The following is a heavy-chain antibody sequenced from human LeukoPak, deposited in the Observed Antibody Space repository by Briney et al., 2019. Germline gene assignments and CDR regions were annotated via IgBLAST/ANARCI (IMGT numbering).Heavy chain of an antibody. Sequence: SETLPLTCTVSGGSISSYYWSWIRQPPGKGLEWIGYIYYSGSTNYNPSLKSRVTISVDTSKNQFSLKLSSVTAADTAVYYCASSLAYCGGDCFDAFDIWGQGTMVTISS. CDR2: IYYSGST. J-gene: IGHJ3*02. CDR3: ASSLAYCGGDCFDAFDI. D-gene: IGHD2-21*02. V-gene: IGHV4-59*01. CDR1: GGSISSYY.